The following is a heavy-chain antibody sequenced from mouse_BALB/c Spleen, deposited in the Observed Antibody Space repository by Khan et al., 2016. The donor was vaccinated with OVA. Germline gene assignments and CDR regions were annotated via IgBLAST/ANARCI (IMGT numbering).Heavy chain of an antibody. D-gene: IGHD1-1*01. Sequence: EVQLQESGPGLVKPSQSLSLTCNVTGYSITSNYAWNWIRQFPGNKLGWMGYISYSDSTSYNPSLKSRISITRDTSQNQFFLQLNSVTTEDTATYYCARGTYYGYYFDYWGQGTTLTVSS. V-gene: IGHV3-2*02. CDR2: ISYSDST. CDR3: ARGTYYGYYFDY. J-gene: IGHJ2*01. CDR1: GYSITSNYA.